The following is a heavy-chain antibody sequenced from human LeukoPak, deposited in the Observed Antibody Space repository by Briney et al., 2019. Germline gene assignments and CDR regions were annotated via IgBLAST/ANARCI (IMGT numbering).Heavy chain of an antibody. CDR1: GGSFSGYY. J-gene: IGHJ4*02. V-gene: IGHV4-34*01. CDR3: ARGPRFYRAGYFDY. D-gene: IGHD3-3*01. CDR2: INHSGST. Sequence: SETLSLTCAVYGGSFSGYYWSWIRQPLGKGLEWIGEINHSGSTNYNPSLKSRVTISVDTSKNQFSLKLSSVTAADTAVYYCARGPRFYRAGYFDYWGQGTLVTVSS.